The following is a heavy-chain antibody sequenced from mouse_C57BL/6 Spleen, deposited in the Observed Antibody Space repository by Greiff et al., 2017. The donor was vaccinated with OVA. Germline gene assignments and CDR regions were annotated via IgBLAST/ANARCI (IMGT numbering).Heavy chain of an antibody. J-gene: IGHJ3*01. CDR2: IDPSDSET. CDR3: ARIGYYGSWFAY. Sequence: VQLQQPGAELVRPGSSVKLSCKASGYTFTSYWMHWVKQRPIQGLEWIGNIDPSDSETHYNQKFKDKATLTVDKSSSTAYMQLSSLTSEDSAVYYCARIGYYGSWFAYWGQGTLVTVSA. CDR1: GYTFTSYW. D-gene: IGHD1-1*01. V-gene: IGHV1-52*01.